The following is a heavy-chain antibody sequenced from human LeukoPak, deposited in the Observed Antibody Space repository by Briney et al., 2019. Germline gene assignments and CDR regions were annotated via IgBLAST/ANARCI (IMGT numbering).Heavy chain of an antibody. J-gene: IGHJ6*02. Sequence: GGSLRLSCAASGVTVSRNYMNWVGQAPGKGLDWVSLIYSGGSTNYADSVKGRFTISRDNSKNTLYLQMNHLRAEDTAVYYCAGPAIITVAVSYYGVDVWGQGTTVTVSS. V-gene: IGHV3-66*04. CDR2: IYSGGST. CDR3: AGPAIITVAVSYYGVDV. D-gene: IGHD1-14*01. CDR1: GVTVSRNY.